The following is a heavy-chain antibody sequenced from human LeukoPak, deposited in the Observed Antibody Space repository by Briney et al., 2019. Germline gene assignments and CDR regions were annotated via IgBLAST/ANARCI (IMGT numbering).Heavy chain of an antibody. CDR3: AKAPRYYYDSSGYPYYFDY. Sequence: PGGSLRLSCAAAGFTFSSYAMSWVRQAPGKGLEWVSAISGGGGGTYYSDSVKGRFTISRDNSKNTLYLQMNSLRAEDTAVYYCAKAPRYYYDSSGYPYYFDYWGQGTLVTVSS. V-gene: IGHV3-23*01. CDR1: GFTFSSYA. CDR2: ISGGGGGT. D-gene: IGHD3-22*01. J-gene: IGHJ4*02.